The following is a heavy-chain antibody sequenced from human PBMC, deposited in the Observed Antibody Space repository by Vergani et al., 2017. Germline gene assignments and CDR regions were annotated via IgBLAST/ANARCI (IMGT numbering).Heavy chain of an antibody. CDR1: GFTFNQYG. CDR2: INTNGDYT. CDR3: AKGGWNYWFDS. D-gene: IGHD1-1*01. Sequence: VQLVESGGGVVQPGRSLRLSCAASGFTFNQYGMHWVRQAPGKGLEWVSTINTNGDYTRYGDSVKGRFTISRDNSKSTLYLQMNSLRAEDTAIYYCAKGGWNYWFDSWGQGTLVIVS. V-gene: IGHV3-23*04. J-gene: IGHJ5*01.